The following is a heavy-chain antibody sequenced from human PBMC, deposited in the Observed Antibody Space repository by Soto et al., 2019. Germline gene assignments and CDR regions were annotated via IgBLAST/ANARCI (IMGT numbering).Heavy chain of an antibody. CDR3: ASSHLQDPTYRKRGGGSSVAFDI. J-gene: IGHJ3*02. D-gene: IGHD2-15*01. V-gene: IGHV1-46*03. Sequence: ASVPVSCKASGYTFPSYYMHWVRQAPGQGLEWMGIINPSGGSTSYAQKFQGRVTMTRDTSTSTVYMELSSLRSEDTAVYYCASSHLQDPTYRKRGGGSSVAFDIWGQGTMVTVSS. CDR1: GYTFPSYY. CDR2: INPSGGST.